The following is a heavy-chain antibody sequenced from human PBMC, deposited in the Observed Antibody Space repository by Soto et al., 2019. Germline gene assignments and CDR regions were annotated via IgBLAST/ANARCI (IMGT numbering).Heavy chain of an antibody. Sequence: EVQVLESGGGLVEPGGSLRLSCAASGFTFSSYAMSWVRQAPGKGLEWVSGIGSSGGSTHDADSVKGRFIISRDNSKNTLYLQMNSLRAEDTAVYYCVEDQGSSWSNGFHIWGQGTMVTVSS. V-gene: IGHV3-23*01. J-gene: IGHJ3*02. CDR3: VEDQGSSWSNGFHI. D-gene: IGHD2-8*01. CDR1: GFTFSSYA. CDR2: IGSSGGST.